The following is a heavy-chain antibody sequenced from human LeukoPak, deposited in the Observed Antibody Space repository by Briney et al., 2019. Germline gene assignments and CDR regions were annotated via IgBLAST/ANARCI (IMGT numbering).Heavy chain of an antibody. J-gene: IGHJ6*02. V-gene: IGHV6-1*01. CDR2: TYYRSKWYN. D-gene: IGHD6-19*01. Sequence: SQTLSLTCAISGDSVSSNSGAWHWIRQSPSRGLEWLGRTYYRSKWYNDYAVSVKSRIIVNPDTSKNQFSLQLNSVTPEDTAVYYCVRQYSSGWTYYFGMDVWGQGTAVTVSS. CDR3: VRQYSSGWTYYFGMDV. CDR1: GDSVSSNSGA.